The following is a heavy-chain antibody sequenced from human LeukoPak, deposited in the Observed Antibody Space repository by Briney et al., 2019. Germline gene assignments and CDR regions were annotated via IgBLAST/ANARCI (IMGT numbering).Heavy chain of an antibody. J-gene: IGHJ4*02. CDR2: FDPEDGET. CDR3: ATGWDYSSSSVLFDF. CDR1: GYTLTELP. Sequence: ASLKVSCKVSGYTLTELPMHWVRQAPGKGLEWMGGFDPEDGETIYAQKFQGRVTMTEDTSTDTANMELSSLRSEDTAVYYCATGWDYSSSSVLFDFWGQGTLVTVSS. D-gene: IGHD6-6*01. V-gene: IGHV1-24*01.